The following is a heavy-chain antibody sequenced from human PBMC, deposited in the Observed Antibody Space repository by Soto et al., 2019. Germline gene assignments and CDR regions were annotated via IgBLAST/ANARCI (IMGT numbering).Heavy chain of an antibody. V-gene: IGHV1-69*13. D-gene: IGHD6-19*01. Sequence: SVKVSCKASGYTFTSYDINWVRQATGQGLEWMGGIIPIFGTANYAQKFQGRVTITADESTSTAYMELSSLRSEDTAVYYCARDRPPYSSGWTSWFDPWGQGTLVNVSS. CDR3: ARDRPPYSSGWTSWFDP. J-gene: IGHJ5*02. CDR1: GYTFTSYD. CDR2: IIPIFGTA.